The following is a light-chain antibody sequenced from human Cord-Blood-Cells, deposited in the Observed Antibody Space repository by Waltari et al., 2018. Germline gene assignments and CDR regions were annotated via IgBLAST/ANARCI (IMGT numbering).Light chain of an antibody. CDR2: QDS. Sequence: SYELTQPPSVSVSPGQTASIPCPGDKLGDKYACWYQQKPGQSPVLVIYQDSKRPSGIPERFSGSNTGNTATLTISGTQAMDEADYYCQAWDSSTYVFGTETKVTVL. J-gene: IGLJ1*01. CDR1: KLGDKY. V-gene: IGLV3-1*01. CDR3: QAWDSSTYV.